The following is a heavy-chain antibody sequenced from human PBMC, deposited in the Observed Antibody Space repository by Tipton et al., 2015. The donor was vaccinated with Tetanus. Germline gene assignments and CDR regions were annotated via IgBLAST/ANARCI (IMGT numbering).Heavy chain of an antibody. CDR3: ARFRLSGDFDY. V-gene: IGHV3-33*01. D-gene: IGHD3-10*01. Sequence: SGFTFSSYGVHWVRQAPGKGLEWVAVIWYDGSNKYYADSVKGRFTISRDNSKNTLYLQMNSLRAEDTAVYYCARFRLSGDFDYWGQGTLVTVSS. CDR1: GFTFSSYG. J-gene: IGHJ4*02. CDR2: IWYDGSNK.